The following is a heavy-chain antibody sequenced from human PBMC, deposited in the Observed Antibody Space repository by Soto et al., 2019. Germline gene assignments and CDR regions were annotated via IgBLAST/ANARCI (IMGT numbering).Heavy chain of an antibody. CDR2: IYYSGST. CDR3: ASAYCGGDCYRGFRLDY. V-gene: IGHV4-31*03. J-gene: IGHJ4*02. D-gene: IGHD2-21*02. CDR1: GGSISSAGSY. Sequence: PSETLSLTCSVSGGSISSAGSYWSWIRQHPGKGLEWIGFIYYSGSTHYNPSLRSRVTISADTSKNQFSLNLNSVTAADTAVYYCASAYCGGDCYRGFRLDYWGQGTLVTVSS.